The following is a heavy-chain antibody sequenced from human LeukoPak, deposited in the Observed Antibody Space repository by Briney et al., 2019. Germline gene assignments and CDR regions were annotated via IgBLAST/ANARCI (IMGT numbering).Heavy chain of an antibody. CDR3: AKESGKFDY. CDR2: ISADGGST. V-gene: IGHV3-43*02. CDR1: GLNFDDSA. J-gene: IGHJ4*02. Sequence: GGSLRLSCVASGLNFDDSAMHWVRQAPGKGLEWVSLISADGGSTFSADSVKGRFSISRDNSKNSLYLQMNSLRSEDTAMYYCAKESGKFDYWGQGTLVAVS.